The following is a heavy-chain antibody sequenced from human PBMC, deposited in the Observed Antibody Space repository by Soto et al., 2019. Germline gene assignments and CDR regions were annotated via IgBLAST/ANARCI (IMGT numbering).Heavy chain of an antibody. CDR1: GFIISNYF. Sequence: GWSLRLSCVGSGFIISNYFMSWVRQAPGKGLEWVANIKEDGSEKYYVESVKGRFTISRDNAKNSLYLQVNSLRDEDTAVYYCARPRFRGMDVWGQGTTVTASS. J-gene: IGHJ6*02. V-gene: IGHV3-7*03. CDR2: IKEDGSEK. CDR3: ARPRFRGMDV. D-gene: IGHD3-10*01.